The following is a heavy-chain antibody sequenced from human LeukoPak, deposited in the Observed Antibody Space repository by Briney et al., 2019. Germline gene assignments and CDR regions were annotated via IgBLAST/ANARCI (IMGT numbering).Heavy chain of an antibody. V-gene: IGHV4-31*03. CDR1: GGSISSGGYY. D-gene: IGHD3-22*01. Sequence: SQTLSLTCTVSGGSISSGGYYWSWIRQHPGKGLEWIGYIYYSGSTYYNPSLKSRVTISVDTSKNQFSLELSSVTAADTAVYYCARGLLPDDAFDIWGQGTMVTVSS. CDR2: IYYSGST. CDR3: ARGLLPDDAFDI. J-gene: IGHJ3*02.